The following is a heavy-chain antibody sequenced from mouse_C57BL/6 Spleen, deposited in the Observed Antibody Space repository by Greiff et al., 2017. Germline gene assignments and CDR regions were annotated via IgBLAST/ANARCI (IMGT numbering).Heavy chain of an antibody. V-gene: IGHV2-2*01. J-gene: IGHJ3*01. Sequence: VQLQESGPGLVQPSPSLSITCTVSGFSLTSYGVHWVRQSPGKGLEWLGVIWSGGSTDDKAAVISRLSISKDNSKSQVFFIRNRLQADDTAIYCWARSDGDGDYSVFAYWGQVTLVTVAA. CDR3: ARSDGDGDYSVFAY. D-gene: IGHD2-13*01. CDR2: IWSGGST. CDR1: GFSLTSYG.